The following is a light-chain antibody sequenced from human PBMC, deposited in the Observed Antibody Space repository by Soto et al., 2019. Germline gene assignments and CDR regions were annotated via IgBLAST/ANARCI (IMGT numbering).Light chain of an antibody. CDR1: QGISNY. J-gene: IGKJ4*01. CDR2: DAS. Sequence: DIPMTQSPSSLSASVGDRVTITCQASQGISNYLNWYQQKPGKAPKLLIYDASNLETGVTSRFSGSGSGTDFTFTISSLQPEDIATYYCQQYDNLPLTFGGGTKVEIK. V-gene: IGKV1-33*01. CDR3: QQYDNLPLT.